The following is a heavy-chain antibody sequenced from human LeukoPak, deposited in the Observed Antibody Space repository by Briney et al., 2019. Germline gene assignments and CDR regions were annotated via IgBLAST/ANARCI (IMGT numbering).Heavy chain of an antibody. CDR2: IWYDGSNK. Sequence: GGSLRLSCAASGFTFRSYGMHWVRQAPGKGLEWVAVIWYDGSNKYYADSVKGRFTISRDNSKNTLYLQMNSLRAEDTAVYYCARDYLSHDRGSYYRALGYWGQGTLVTVSS. CDR3: ARDYLSHDRGSYYRALGY. CDR1: GFTFRSYG. V-gene: IGHV3-33*01. J-gene: IGHJ4*02. D-gene: IGHD1-26*01.